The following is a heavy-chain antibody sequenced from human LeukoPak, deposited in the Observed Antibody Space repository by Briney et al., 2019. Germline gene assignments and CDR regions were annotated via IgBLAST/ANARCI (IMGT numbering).Heavy chain of an antibody. CDR2: FDPEDGET. V-gene: IGHV1-24*01. Sequence: ASVKVSCTVSGYTLTELSMHWVRQAPGKGLEWMGGFDPEDGETIYAQKFQGRVTMTEDTSTDTAYMELSSLRSEDTAVYYCATDRKVRGVIIRPYYYYYYGMDAWGQGTTVTVSS. CDR1: GYTLTELS. J-gene: IGHJ6*02. CDR3: ATDRKVRGVIIRPYYYYYYGMDA. D-gene: IGHD3-10*01.